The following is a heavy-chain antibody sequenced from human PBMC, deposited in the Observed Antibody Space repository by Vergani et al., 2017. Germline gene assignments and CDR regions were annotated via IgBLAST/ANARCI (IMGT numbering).Heavy chain of an antibody. CDR1: GFTFNSYA. J-gene: IGHJ3*01. V-gene: IGHV3-23*01. CDR2: INNNGGST. D-gene: IGHD2-2*01. Sequence: QLLESGGGLIQPGGSLRLPWAAPGFTFNSYAMPWVRQAPGKGLEWVSGINNNGGSTYYADSVKGRLTISRDNSKNTLYLQMTDLRAEDTATYYCAKVCGSTSCPYGGGAFDVWGNGTMVTVSS. CDR3: AKVCGSTSCPYGGGAFDV.